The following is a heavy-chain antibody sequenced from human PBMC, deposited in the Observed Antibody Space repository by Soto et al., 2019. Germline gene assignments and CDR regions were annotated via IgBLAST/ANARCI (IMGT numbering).Heavy chain of an antibody. Sequence: EEQLVESGGGLVQPGGSLTLSCAASGFTFSDYYMEWVRQAPGKGLEWVARSRNKAKSYSTDHAASVKGRYTIARDLSKHSLYLQMNNLKSEDPAVYYCSRLEGGWGQGTLVTVSS. D-gene: IGHD3-3*01. CDR1: GFTFSDYY. CDR3: SRLEGG. J-gene: IGHJ4*02. CDR2: SRNKAKSYST. V-gene: IGHV3-72*01.